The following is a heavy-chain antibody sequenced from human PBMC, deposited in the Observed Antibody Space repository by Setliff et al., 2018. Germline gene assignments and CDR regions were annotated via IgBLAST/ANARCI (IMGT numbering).Heavy chain of an antibody. D-gene: IGHD2-21*01. Sequence: SETLSLTCTVSGASIRSGSHYWSWIRQSAERGLEWIGHIYTSGTTDYSPSVKSRVSISADTSKNLVSLKLHSVTAADTAVYYCTKEYVVISFVANTHSHYGMDVWGQGTTVTVSS. CDR2: IYTSGTT. J-gene: IGHJ6*02. V-gene: IGHV4-61*09. CDR1: GASIRSGSHY. CDR3: TKEYVVISFVANTHSHYGMDV.